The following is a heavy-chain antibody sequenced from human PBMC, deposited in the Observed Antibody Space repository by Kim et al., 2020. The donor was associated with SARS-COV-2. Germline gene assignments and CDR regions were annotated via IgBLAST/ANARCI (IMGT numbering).Heavy chain of an antibody. CDR3: ARDPPGPQLYGSGSYYMGENYYYYGMDV. V-gene: IGHV3-48*02. J-gene: IGHJ6*02. CDR1: GFTFSSYS. CDR2: ISSSSSTI. D-gene: IGHD3-10*01. Sequence: GGSLRLSCAASGFTFSSYSMNWVRQAPGKGLEWVSYISSSSSTIYYADSVKGRFTISRDNAKNSLYLQMNSLRDEDTAVYYCARDPPGPQLYGSGSYYMGENYYYYGMDVWGQGTTVTVSS.